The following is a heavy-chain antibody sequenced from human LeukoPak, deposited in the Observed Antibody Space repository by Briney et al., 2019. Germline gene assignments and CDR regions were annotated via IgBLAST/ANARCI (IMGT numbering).Heavy chain of an antibody. Sequence: ASVKVSCKASGYTFTSYDINWVRQATGQGLEWMGWMNPKSGNTGFAQGFQGRVTMAWNSSISTAYMELSSLRSEDTAIYYCAKGLTIGYYYYAMDVWGQGTTVTVS. CDR1: GYTFTSYD. D-gene: IGHD5-24*01. CDR3: AKGLTIGYYYYAMDV. CDR2: MNPKSGNT. J-gene: IGHJ6*02. V-gene: IGHV1-8*01.